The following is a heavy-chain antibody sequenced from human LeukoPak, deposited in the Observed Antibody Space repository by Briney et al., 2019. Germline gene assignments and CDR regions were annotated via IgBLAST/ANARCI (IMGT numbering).Heavy chain of an antibody. CDR2: IKQDGSEE. D-gene: IGHD4-17*01. Sequence: GGSLRLSCAASGFTFSSYWMSWVRQAPGKGLEWVANIKQDGSEENYVDSVKGRFTISRDNAKNSLYLQMNSLRAEDTAVYYCAKVYGDYYFDYWGQGTLVTVSS. J-gene: IGHJ4*02. V-gene: IGHV3-7*03. CDR1: GFTFSSYW. CDR3: AKVYGDYYFDY.